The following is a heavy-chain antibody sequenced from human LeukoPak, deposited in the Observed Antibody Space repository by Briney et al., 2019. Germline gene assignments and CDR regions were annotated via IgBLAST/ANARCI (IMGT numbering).Heavy chain of an antibody. V-gene: IGHV3-7*01. CDR3: ARGYSSPWDRYFDY. CDR2: IKQDGSEK. Sequence: GSLRLSCAASGFTFSSYWMSWVRQAPGKGLEWVANIKQDGSEKYYVDSVKGRFTISRDNAKNLLNLQMNSLRAEDTAVYYCARGYSSPWDRYFDYWGQGTLVTVSS. D-gene: IGHD6-19*01. CDR1: GFTFSSYW. J-gene: IGHJ4*02.